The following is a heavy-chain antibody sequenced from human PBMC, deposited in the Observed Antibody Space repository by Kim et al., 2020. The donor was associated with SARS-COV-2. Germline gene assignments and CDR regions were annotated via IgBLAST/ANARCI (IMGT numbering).Heavy chain of an antibody. J-gene: IGHJ6*02. CDR3: ARVSQTNWNYDYYYYGMDV. V-gene: IGHV4-59*01. Sequence: SRVTISVDTSKNQFSLKLSSVTAADTAVYYCARVSQTNWNYDYYYYGMDVWGQGTTVTVSS. D-gene: IGHD1-7*01.